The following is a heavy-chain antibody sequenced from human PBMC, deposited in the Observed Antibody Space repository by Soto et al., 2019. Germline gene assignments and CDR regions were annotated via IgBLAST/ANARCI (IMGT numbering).Heavy chain of an antibody. V-gene: IGHV3-30*18. CDR2: VTCDGSNH. J-gene: IGHJ4*02. CDR1: GFTFSDYG. CDR3: AKETPCDSSGCFHGGLDS. Sequence: PGGSLRLSCAASGFTFSDYGMHWVRQAQGKGLECLAVVTCDGSNHYYADSVKGRFTISRDNSKNTLYLQMNSLRAEDTAVYYCAKETPCDSSGCFHGGLDSWGQGTLVTVSS. D-gene: IGHD3-22*01.